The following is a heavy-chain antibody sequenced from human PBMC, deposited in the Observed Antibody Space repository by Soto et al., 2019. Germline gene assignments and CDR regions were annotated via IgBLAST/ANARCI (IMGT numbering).Heavy chain of an antibody. CDR1: GFTFSSYG. Sequence: QVQLVESGGGVVQPGRSLRLSCAASGFTFSSYGMHWVRQAPGKGLEWVAVISYDGSNKYYADSVKGRFTISRDNSKNTLYLQMNSLRAEDTAVYYCAKARSGGSCYHLDYWGQGTLVTVSS. CDR2: ISYDGSNK. V-gene: IGHV3-30*18. D-gene: IGHD2-15*01. CDR3: AKARSGGSCYHLDY. J-gene: IGHJ4*02.